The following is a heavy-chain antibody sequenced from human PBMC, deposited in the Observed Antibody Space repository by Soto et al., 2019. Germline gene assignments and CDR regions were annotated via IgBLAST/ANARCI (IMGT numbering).Heavy chain of an antibody. Sequence: GGSLRLSCAASGFTFSTYAMSWVRQAPGKGLEWVSSISGSAGSTYYAASVKGRFTISRDNSKNTLYLEMNSLRAEDTAVYHCAKDRVRYNWNYSFDYWGQGTLVTVSS. CDR1: GFTFSTYA. CDR3: AKDRVRYNWNYSFDY. J-gene: IGHJ4*02. V-gene: IGHV3-23*01. CDR2: ISGSAGST. D-gene: IGHD1-7*01.